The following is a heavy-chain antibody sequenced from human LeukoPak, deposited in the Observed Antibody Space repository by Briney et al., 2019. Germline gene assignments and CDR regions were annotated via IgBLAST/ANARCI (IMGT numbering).Heavy chain of an antibody. CDR2: FDPEDGET. CDR3: ARAGYCSGGSCYSDTYYFDY. D-gene: IGHD2-15*01. V-gene: IGHV1-24*01. CDR1: GYTLTELS. Sequence: ASVKVSCKVSGYTLTELSMHWVRQAPGKGLEWMGGFDPEDGETIYAQKFQGRVTMTEDTSTDTAYMELSSLRSEDTAVYYCARAGYCSGGSCYSDTYYFDYWGQGTLVTVSS. J-gene: IGHJ4*02.